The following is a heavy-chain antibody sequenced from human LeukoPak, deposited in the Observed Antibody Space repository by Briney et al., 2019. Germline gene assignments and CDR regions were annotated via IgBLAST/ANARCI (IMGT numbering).Heavy chain of an antibody. CDR3: AKYSCFSSTSCYPSS. D-gene: IGHD2-2*01. CDR1: GFTFSRYA. Sequence: GGSLRLSCAASGFTFSRYAMSWVRQAPGKGLEWVSAISGSGGSTSYADSVKGRFTISRDNSKNTLSLQMNSLRAEDTAVYYSAKYSCFSSTSCYPSSWGQGTLVTVSS. CDR2: ISGSGGST. J-gene: IGHJ4*02. V-gene: IGHV3-23*01.